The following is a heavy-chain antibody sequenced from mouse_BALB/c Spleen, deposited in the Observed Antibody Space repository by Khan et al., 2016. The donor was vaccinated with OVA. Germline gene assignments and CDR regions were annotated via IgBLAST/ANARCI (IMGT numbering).Heavy chain of an antibody. CDR3: ARQPYYHYYIMDY. V-gene: IGHV2-6-1*01. J-gene: IGHJ4*01. CDR1: GFSLTNYG. CDR2: IWSDGST. Sequence: QVQLKESGPGLVAPSQSLSITCTISGFSLTNYGIHWVRQPPGKGLEWLVVIWSDGSTTYYSDLKSSLSISKDNSKSQVFLKMNSLQTDDTAMYYCARQPYYHYYIMDYWGQGTSVTVSS. D-gene: IGHD2-10*01.